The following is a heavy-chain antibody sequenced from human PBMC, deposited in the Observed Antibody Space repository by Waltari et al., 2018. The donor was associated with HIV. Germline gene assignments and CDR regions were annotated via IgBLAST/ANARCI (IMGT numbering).Heavy chain of an antibody. D-gene: IGHD2-15*01. CDR3: ARGHLWVVIGAFDI. Sequence: QVQLQQWGAGLLKPSETLSLTCAVYGGSFSGYYWSWIRQPPGKGLEWIGEINHSGSTNYNPSLKSRVTISVDTSKNQFSLKLSSVTAADTAVYYCARGHLWVVIGAFDIWGQGTMVTVSS. CDR2: INHSGST. CDR1: GGSFSGYY. V-gene: IGHV4-34*01. J-gene: IGHJ3*02.